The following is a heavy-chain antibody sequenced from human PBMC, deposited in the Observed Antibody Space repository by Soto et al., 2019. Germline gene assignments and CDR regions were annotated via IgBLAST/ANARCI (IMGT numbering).Heavy chain of an antibody. Sequence: QVQLVESGGGVVQPGRSLRLSCAASGFTFSSFGMHWVRQAPGKGLEWVALISYDGSDEYYRDSVKGRFTISRDNSKNTLFLQVNSLRPEDTAVYYCAKDMSPGVSASSSDYWGPGALVTVSS. CDR3: AKDMSPGVSASSSDY. V-gene: IGHV3-30*18. CDR1: GFTFSSFG. D-gene: IGHD2-2*01. J-gene: IGHJ4*02. CDR2: ISYDGSDE.